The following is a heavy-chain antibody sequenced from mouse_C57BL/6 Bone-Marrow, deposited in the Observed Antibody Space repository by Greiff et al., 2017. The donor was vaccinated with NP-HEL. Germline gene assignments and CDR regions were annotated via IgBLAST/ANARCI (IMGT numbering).Heavy chain of an antibody. CDR3: ARHETAQVPFAY. Sequence: EVQLVESGGGLVQPGGSLKLSCAASGFTFSDYYMYWVRQTPEKRLEWVAYISNGGGSTYYPDTVKGRFTISRDTAKNTLYLQMSRLKSEDTAMYYCARHETAQVPFAYWGQGTLVTVSA. D-gene: IGHD3-2*02. J-gene: IGHJ3*01. CDR1: GFTFSDYY. V-gene: IGHV5-12*01. CDR2: ISNGGGST.